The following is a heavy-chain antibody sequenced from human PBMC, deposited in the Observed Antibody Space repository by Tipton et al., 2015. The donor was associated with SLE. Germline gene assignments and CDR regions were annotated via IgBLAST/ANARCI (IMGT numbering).Heavy chain of an antibody. CDR2: IYTSGRT. V-gene: IGHV4-61*02. J-gene: IGHJ3*02. CDR3: ATIRFWAFDI. Sequence: TLSLTCSVSGGSVSSASYYWSWIRQPAGRGLEWIGRIYTSGRTNYNPSLKSRVTISVDTSKNQFSLKLSSVTAADTAVYYCATIRFWAFDIWGQGTMVAVSS. D-gene: IGHD3-3*01. CDR1: GGSVSSASYY.